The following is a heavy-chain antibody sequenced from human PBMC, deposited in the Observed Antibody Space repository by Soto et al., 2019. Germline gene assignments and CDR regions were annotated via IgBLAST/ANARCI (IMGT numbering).Heavy chain of an antibody. Sequence: GGSLRLSCAASGFTFSSYGMHWVRQAPGKGLEWVAVIWYDGSNKYYADSVKGRFTISRDNSKNTLYLQMNSLRAEDTAVYYCARDPTMVRGVIIPYAFDIWGQGTMVTVSS. J-gene: IGHJ3*02. CDR1: GFTFSSYG. V-gene: IGHV3-33*01. CDR2: IWYDGSNK. CDR3: ARDPTMVRGVIIPYAFDI. D-gene: IGHD3-10*01.